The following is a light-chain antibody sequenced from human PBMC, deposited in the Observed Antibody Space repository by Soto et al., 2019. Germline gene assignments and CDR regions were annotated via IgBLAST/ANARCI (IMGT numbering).Light chain of an antibody. J-gene: IGLJ1*01. V-gene: IGLV3-1*01. CDR3: QAWDSSTLCV. Sequence: SYEPTQPPSLSVSPGQTASITCSADHSGDKYASGYQQKPGQSPVLVIYQDSKRPSGIHERFTGSNSGNTATLTSRGTQAMDEAHYYCQAWDSSTLCVFGTGTKLTVL. CDR1: HSGDKY. CDR2: QDS.